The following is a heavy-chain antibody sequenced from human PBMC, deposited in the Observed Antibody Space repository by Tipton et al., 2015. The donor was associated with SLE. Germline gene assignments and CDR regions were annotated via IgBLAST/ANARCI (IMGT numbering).Heavy chain of an antibody. Sequence: SLRLSCVASGFTFSPYSLNWVRQAPGKGLEWVSSISSSGSYIFYADSVRGRFTISRDNSKNSVYLQMNNLRAEDTAVYYCARDLGYYYYMDVWGKGTTVTVSS. CDR3: ARDLGYYYYMDV. D-gene: IGHD3-10*01. CDR2: ISSSGSYI. J-gene: IGHJ6*03. V-gene: IGHV3-21*01. CDR1: GFTFSPYS.